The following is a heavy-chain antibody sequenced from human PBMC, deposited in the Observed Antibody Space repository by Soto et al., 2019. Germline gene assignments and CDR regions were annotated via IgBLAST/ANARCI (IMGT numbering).Heavy chain of an antibody. J-gene: IGHJ6*02. CDR2: IYYSGST. Sequence: SATLSLTCAVDGGSFRGYYWSWICEPAGKGLEWIGYIYYSGSTNYNPSLKSRVTISVDTSKNQFSLKLSSVTAADTAVYYCARHVPYCSDTSHCAYGMDVWGQGTTVT. V-gene: IGHV4-59*08. CDR3: ARHVPYCSDTSHCAYGMDV. CDR1: GGSFRGYY. D-gene: IGHD2-2*01.